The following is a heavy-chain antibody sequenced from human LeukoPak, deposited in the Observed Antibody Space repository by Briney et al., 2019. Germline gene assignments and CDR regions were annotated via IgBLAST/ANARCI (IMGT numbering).Heavy chain of an antibody. CDR3: AREAAAVFDY. J-gene: IGHJ4*02. D-gene: IGHD6-13*01. CDR2: IYYSGST. V-gene: IGHV4-59*01. CDR1: GGSISSYY. Sequence: SETLSLTCTVSGGSISSYYWSWIRQPPGKGLEWIGYIYYSGSTNYNPSLKSRVTISVDTSKIQFSLKLSSVTAADTAVYYCAREAAAVFDYWGQGTLVTVSS.